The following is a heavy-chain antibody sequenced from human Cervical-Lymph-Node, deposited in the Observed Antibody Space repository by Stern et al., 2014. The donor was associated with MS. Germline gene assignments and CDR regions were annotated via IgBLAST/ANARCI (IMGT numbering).Heavy chain of an antibody. J-gene: IGHJ4*02. CDR1: GFTFSSYG. Sequence: VQLVESGGGVVQPGRSLRLSCAASGFTFSSYGIHWVRQAPGKGLEWVAVISYDGSNKYYADSVKGRFTISRDNSKNTLYLQMNSLRAEDTAVYHCVPLNGGFNFDYWGQGTLVTVSS. CDR3: VPLNGGFNFDY. V-gene: IGHV3-30*01. CDR2: ISYDGSNK.